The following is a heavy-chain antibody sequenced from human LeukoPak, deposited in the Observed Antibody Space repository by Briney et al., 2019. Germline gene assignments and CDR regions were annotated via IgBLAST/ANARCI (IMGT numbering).Heavy chain of an antibody. CDR2: IYYSGST. V-gene: IGHV4-39*07. J-gene: IGHJ3*02. CDR1: GGSISSSSYY. CDR3: AREGRPIFGVARGAFDI. D-gene: IGHD3-3*01. Sequence: SETLSLTCTVSGGSISSSSYYWGWIRQPPGKGLEWIGSIYYSGSTNYNPSLKSRVTISVDTSKNQFSLKLSSVTAADTAVYYCAREGRPIFGVARGAFDIWGQGTMVTVSS.